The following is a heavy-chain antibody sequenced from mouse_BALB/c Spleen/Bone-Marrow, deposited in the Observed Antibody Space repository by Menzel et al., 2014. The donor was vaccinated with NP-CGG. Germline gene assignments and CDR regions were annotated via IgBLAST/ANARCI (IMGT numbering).Heavy chain of an antibody. Sequence: EVQVVESGPELVKPGASMKISCKASGYSFTGYTMNWVKQSHGKNLEWTGLINPYNGGTSYNQKFKGKATLTVGKSSSTAYMELLSLTSEDSAVYYCARSDHGYGFAYWGQGTLVTVSA. CDR1: GYSFTGYT. D-gene: IGHD1-1*01. CDR2: INPYNGGT. V-gene: IGHV1-18*01. CDR3: ARSDHGYGFAY. J-gene: IGHJ3*01.